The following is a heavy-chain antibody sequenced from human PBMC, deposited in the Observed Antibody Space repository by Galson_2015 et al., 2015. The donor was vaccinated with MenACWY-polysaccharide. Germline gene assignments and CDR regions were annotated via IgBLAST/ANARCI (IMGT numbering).Heavy chain of an antibody. CDR1: GFTFSTYW. J-gene: IGHJ4*02. CDR2: IKSDGSST. V-gene: IGHV3-74*01. Sequence: SLRLSCAASGFTFSTYWMHWVRQAPGKGLVWVSRIKSDGSSTNYADSVKGRFTISRDNAKNTLYLQMNSLRAEDTGIYYCTRDRPIDYWGQGTLVTVSS. CDR3: TRDRPIDY.